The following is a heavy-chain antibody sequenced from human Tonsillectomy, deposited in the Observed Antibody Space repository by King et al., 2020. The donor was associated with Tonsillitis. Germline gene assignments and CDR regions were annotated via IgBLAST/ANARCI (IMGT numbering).Heavy chain of an antibody. CDR2: ISNRSGSI. Sequence: VQLVESGGGLVQPGGSLRLSCAASGFTFRSYSMNWVRQAPGKGLEWVSYISNRSGSIYYADSVKGRFTISRDNAKNSLYLQMNSLRDEDTAVYYCARDGGSTGDYWGQGTLVTVSS. V-gene: IGHV3-48*02. CDR1: GFTFRSYS. CDR3: ARDGGSTGDY. D-gene: IGHD1-26*01. J-gene: IGHJ4*02.